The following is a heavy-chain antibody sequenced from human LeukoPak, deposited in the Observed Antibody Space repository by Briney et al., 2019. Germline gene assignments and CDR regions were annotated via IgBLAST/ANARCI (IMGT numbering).Heavy chain of an antibody. CDR3: ARSSGWAFYY. Sequence: GSVRLFCSASGFTLNNYRMSWVRQAPGKGLEWVAGIKQDGSEKYYVHPVQGRFTISRDNAQRSLYLQMRSLRAEYSAVYCCARSSGWAFYYWGQGTLVTVSS. D-gene: IGHD6-19*01. CDR2: IKQDGSEK. J-gene: IGHJ4*02. CDR1: GFTLNNYR. V-gene: IGHV3-7*04.